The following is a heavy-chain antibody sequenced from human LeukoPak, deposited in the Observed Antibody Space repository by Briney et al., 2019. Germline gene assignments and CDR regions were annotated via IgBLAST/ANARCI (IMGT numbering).Heavy chain of an antibody. CDR1: GYTFTSHD. CDR3: ARGLGATATNWFDP. V-gene: IGHV1-8*03. D-gene: IGHD6-13*01. CDR2: MNPNSGNT. J-gene: IGHJ5*02. Sequence: ASVKVSCKASGYTFTSHDINWVRQATGQGLEWMGWMNPNSGNTGYAQKFQGRVTFTRDTSISTAYMELSSLRSEDTAVYYCARGLGATATNWFDPWGQGTLATVSS.